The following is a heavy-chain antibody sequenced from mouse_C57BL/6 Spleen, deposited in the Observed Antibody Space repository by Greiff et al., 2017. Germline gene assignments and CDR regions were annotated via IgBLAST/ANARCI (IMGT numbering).Heavy chain of an antibody. CDR2: IWGGGGR. J-gene: IGHJ4*01. Sequence: VQRVESGPGLVAPSQSLSITCTVSGFSLTSYGVSWVRQPPGKGLEWLGVIWGGGGRNYYSALVSGLCISKDNTKSQVFLKLNSIQTDDTATYYCAKDGYYDALDYWGQGTSVTGSS. CDR1: GFSLTSYG. V-gene: IGHV2-3*01. CDR3: AKDGYYDALDY. D-gene: IGHD2-3*01.